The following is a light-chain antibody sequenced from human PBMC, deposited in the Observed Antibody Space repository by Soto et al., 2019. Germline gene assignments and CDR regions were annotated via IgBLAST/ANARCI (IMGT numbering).Light chain of an antibody. CDR1: SSDVGGYNY. CDR2: EVS. Sequence: QAVVTQPASVSGSPGQSITISCTGTSSDVGGYNYVSWYQQHPGKAPKLMIYEVSNRPSGVSNRFSGSKSGNTASLTISGLQAEDEADYYCSSFTSSHTGVFGGGTKLTVL. V-gene: IGLV2-14*01. CDR3: SSFTSSHTGV. J-gene: IGLJ3*02.